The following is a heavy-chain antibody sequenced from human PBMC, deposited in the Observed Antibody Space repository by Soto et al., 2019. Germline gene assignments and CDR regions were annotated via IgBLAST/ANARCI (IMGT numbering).Heavy chain of an antibody. CDR1: SDSISNYY. D-gene: IGHD2-2*03. J-gene: IGHJ4*02. V-gene: IGHV4-59*08. CDR2: MHYNGYT. CDR3: ARRYGYCFDY. Sequence: SETLSLTCTVSSDSISNYYCSWFRQPPGKGLEWIGYMHYNGYTSYNPSLRSRVTISVDTSKNQFSLKLTSVTAADTAVYYCARRYGYCFDYWGQGTLVTVSS.